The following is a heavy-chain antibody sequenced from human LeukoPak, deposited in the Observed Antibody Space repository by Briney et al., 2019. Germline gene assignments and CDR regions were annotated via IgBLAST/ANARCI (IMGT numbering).Heavy chain of an antibody. Sequence: GGSLRLSCAASGFTFSDYRMHWVRQTPGKGLEWVALIWNDGSNKYYADSVKGRFTISRDNSKNTLYLQMYSLKVEDTALYYCARDRGYSYGHPLDYWGQGTLVTVSS. J-gene: IGHJ4*02. CDR3: ARDRGYSYGHPLDY. D-gene: IGHD5-18*01. CDR2: IWNDGSNK. CDR1: GFTFSDYR. V-gene: IGHV3-33*01.